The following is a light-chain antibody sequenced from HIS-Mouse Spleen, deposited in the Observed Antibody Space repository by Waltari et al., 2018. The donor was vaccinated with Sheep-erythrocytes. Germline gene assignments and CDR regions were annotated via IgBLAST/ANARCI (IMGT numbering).Light chain of an antibody. CDR1: SLRSYY. CDR3: NYRDSSGNHVV. CDR2: GKN. Sequence: SSELTQDPAVSVALGQTVRITCQGDSLRSYYASWYQQKPGQAPVLVIYGKNNRPSGIPDRFSGSSAGNTGSLTITGARAEDEADYYCNYRDSSGNHVVFGGGTKLTVL. V-gene: IGLV3-19*01. J-gene: IGLJ2*01.